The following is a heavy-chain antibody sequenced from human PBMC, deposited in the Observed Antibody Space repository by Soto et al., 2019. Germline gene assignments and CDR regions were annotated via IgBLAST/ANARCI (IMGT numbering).Heavy chain of an antibody. CDR1: GYRVTSCW. V-gene: IGHV5-10-1*01. CDR3: ARQCYYDSSGYSTGGWFAP. Sequence: GESLKISCKGSGYRVTSCWISWVRLMPGKGLEWMGRIDPSDSYTNYSPSFQGHVTISADKSISSAYLQWSSLKASDTAMYYCARQCYYDSSGYSTGGWFAPWARETWSPSPQ. CDR2: IDPSDSYT. J-gene: IGHJ5*02. D-gene: IGHD3-22*01.